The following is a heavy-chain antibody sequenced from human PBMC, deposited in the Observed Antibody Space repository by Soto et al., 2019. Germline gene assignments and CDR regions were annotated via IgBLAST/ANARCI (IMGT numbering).Heavy chain of an antibody. V-gene: IGHV1-3*01. D-gene: IGHD2-15*01. CDR2: INAGNGNT. J-gene: IGHJ6*02. CDR3: ARAMGVVVVAATFYYYGMDV. Sequence: ASVKVSCKASGYTFTSYAMHWVRQAPGQRFEWMGWINAGNGNTKYSQKFQGRVTITRDTSASTAYMELSSLRSEDTAVYYCARAMGVVVVAATFYYYGMDVWGQGTTVTVSS. CDR1: GYTFTSYA.